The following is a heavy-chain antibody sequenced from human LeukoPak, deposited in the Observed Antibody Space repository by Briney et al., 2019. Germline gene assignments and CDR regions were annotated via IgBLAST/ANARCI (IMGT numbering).Heavy chain of an antibody. CDR3: AKRRVLRYFDFDY. J-gene: IGHJ4*02. CDR2: ISSSGSTI. V-gene: IGHV3-11*01. D-gene: IGHD3-9*01. Sequence: GGSLRLSCAASGFTFSDYYMSWVRQAPGKGLEWVSYISSSGSTIYYADSVKGRFTISRDNAKNSLYLQMNSLRAEDTAVYYCAKRRVLRYFDFDYWGQGTLVTVSS. CDR1: GFTFSDYY.